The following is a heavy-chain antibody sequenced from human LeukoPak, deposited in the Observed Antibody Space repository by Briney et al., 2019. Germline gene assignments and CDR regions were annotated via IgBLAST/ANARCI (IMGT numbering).Heavy chain of an antibody. V-gene: IGHV3-21*01. D-gene: IGHD2-15*01. CDR1: GFTFSSYS. J-gene: IGHJ3*02. CDR3: AREDSEAFDI. Sequence: GGSLRLSCAASGFTFSSYSMNWVRQAPGKGLEWVSSISSSSSYIYFADSVKGRFTISRDNAKNSLYLQMNSLRAEDTAVYYCAREDSEAFDIWGQGTMVTVSS. CDR2: ISSSSSYI.